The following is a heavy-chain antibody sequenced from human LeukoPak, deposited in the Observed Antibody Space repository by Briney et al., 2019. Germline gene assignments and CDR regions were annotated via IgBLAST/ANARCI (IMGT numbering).Heavy chain of an antibody. V-gene: IGHV4-34*01. CDR1: GGSFSGYY. D-gene: IGHD3-22*01. CDR2: INHSGST. CDR3: ARRRTMIDS. J-gene: IGHJ4*02. Sequence: SETLSLTCAVYGGSFSGYYWSWIRQPPGKGLEWIGEINHSGSTNYNPSLKSRVTISVDTSKNQFSLKLSSVTAADTAVYYCARRRTMIDSWGQGTLVTVSS.